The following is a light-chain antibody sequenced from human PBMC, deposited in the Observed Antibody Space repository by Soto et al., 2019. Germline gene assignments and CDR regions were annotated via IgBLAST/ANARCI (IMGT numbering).Light chain of an antibody. CDR3: HQYNNLSWT. CDR2: DAS. CDR1: QSITNL. V-gene: IGKV1-5*01. J-gene: IGKJ1*01. Sequence: DIQMTQSPSTLSASVGDRVTITCQASQSITNLLAWYQQKPGKAPELLIYDASSLESGVPSRFSGRGSGTGFTLTVSSLQPDDFATYFGHQYNNLSWTFGHGTKV.